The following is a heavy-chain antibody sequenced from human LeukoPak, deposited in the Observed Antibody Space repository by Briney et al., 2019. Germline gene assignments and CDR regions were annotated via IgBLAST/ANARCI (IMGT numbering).Heavy chain of an antibody. CDR2: LRGGGET. D-gene: IGHD6-19*01. CDR1: GFSFTNYA. J-gene: IGHJ4*02. CDR3: ARDSSGWKFDY. V-gene: IGHV3-23*01. Sequence: GGSLRLSCAASGFSFTNYAMSWVRQAPARGPEWVSSLRGGGETFYADSLKGRFTISRDNAKNSLYLQMNSLRAEDTAVYYCARDSSGWKFDYWGQGTLVTVSS.